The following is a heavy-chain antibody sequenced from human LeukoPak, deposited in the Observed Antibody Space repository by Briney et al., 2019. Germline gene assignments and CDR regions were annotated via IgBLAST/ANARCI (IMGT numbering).Heavy chain of an antibody. D-gene: IGHD2-15*01. J-gene: IGHJ4*02. CDR3: ARLPKDIVVVVAATH. Sequence: GESLKISCKGSGYSFTSYWIGWVRQMPGRGLEWMGIIYPGDSDTRYSPSFQGQVTISADKSISTAYLQWSSLKASDTAMYYCARLPKDIVVVVAATHWGQGTLVTVSS. CDR1: GYSFTSYW. V-gene: IGHV5-51*01. CDR2: IYPGDSDT.